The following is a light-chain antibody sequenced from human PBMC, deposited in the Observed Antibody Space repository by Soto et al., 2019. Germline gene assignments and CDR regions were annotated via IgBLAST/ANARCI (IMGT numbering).Light chain of an antibody. Sequence: QSVLTEPACVSVSPGQSITVSCTGTRNDIGDYSFVSWYQQHPGKVPKLLIYEVSDRPSGISSRFSGSKSGNTASLTISGLQAEDEAHYYCSSYTGTYTYVFGTGTKVTVL. V-gene: IGLV2-14*01. CDR3: SSYTGTYTYV. J-gene: IGLJ1*01. CDR1: RNDIGDYSF. CDR2: EVS.